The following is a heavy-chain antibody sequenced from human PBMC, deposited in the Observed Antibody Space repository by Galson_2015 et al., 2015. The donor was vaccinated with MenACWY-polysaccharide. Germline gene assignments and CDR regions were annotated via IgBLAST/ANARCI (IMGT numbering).Heavy chain of an antibody. D-gene: IGHD5-18*01. CDR3: AKTRGGDTASDS. Sequence: SLRLSGAASGFTFSTYAMSWVRQAPGKGAEWVSFVRGNGGRTEYVDSVKGRVTISRDHSKNTLEVQMNSLRAEETAVYYCAKTRGGDTASDSWGQGTLVTVSS. CDR1: GFTFSTYA. V-gene: IGHV3-23*02. CDR2: VRGNGGRT. J-gene: IGHJ4*02.